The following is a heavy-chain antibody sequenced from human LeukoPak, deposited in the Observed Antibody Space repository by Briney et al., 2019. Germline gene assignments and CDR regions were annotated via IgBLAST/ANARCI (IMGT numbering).Heavy chain of an antibody. CDR2: IYYSGNT. Sequence: SETLSLTCTVSGGSLSSSNYYWGWIRQPPGKGLEWIGTIYYSGNTYYNPSPKSRVSISVDTSENQFSLKLSSVTAADTAVYYCARQAVAGNGFDYWGQGTLVTVSS. D-gene: IGHD6-19*01. CDR1: GGSLSSSNYY. J-gene: IGHJ4*02. V-gene: IGHV4-39*01. CDR3: ARQAVAGNGFDY.